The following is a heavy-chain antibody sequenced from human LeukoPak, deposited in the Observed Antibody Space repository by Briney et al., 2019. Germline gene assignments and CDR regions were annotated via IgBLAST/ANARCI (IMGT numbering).Heavy chain of an antibody. CDR2: ISAYNGNT. V-gene: IGHV1-18*01. J-gene: IGHJ5*02. CDR1: GYTFTSYG. CDR3: ARGGVYYYDSSGSDSWFDP. D-gene: IGHD3-22*01. Sequence: AASVKVSCKASGYTFTSYGISWVRQAPGQGLEWMGWISAYNGNTNYAQKLQGRVTMTRDTSTSTVYMELSSLRSEDTAVYYCARGGVYYYDSSGSDSWFDPWGQGTLVTVSS.